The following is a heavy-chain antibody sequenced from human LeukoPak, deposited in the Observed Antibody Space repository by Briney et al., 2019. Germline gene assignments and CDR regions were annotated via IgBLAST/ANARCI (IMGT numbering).Heavy chain of an antibody. CDR1: RYSISSNCY. Sequence: PSETLSLTCDVSRYSISSNCYWAWIRQPPGKGLEWLGSIYYSGDTYYNPSLKSRVTCSVDTSKNQFSLKLNSVTAADTAVYYCARAHYDGDHQYYFDYWGQGIPVTVSS. J-gene: IGHJ4*02. CDR3: ARAHYDGDHQYYFDY. D-gene: IGHD4-17*01. CDR2: IYYSGDT. V-gene: IGHV4-38-2*01.